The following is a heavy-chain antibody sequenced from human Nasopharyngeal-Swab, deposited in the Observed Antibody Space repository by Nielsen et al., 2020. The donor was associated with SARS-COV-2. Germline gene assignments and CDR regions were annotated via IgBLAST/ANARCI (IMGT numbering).Heavy chain of an antibody. Sequence: GGSLRLSCAASGFTFSSYSMNWVRQAPGKGLEWVSYISSSSSTIYYADSVKGRFTISRDNAKNSLYLQMNSLRAEDTAVYYRARDPAEGFLEWLGGGWGQGTLVTVSS. J-gene: IGHJ4*02. CDR1: GFTFSSYS. V-gene: IGHV3-48*04. CDR2: ISSSSSTI. D-gene: IGHD3-3*01. CDR3: ARDPAEGFLEWLGGG.